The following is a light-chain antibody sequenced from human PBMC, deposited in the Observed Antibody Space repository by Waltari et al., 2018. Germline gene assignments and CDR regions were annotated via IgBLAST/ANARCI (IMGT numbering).Light chain of an antibody. CDR3: QQYGTSPWT. V-gene: IGKV3-20*01. CDR2: GAS. J-gene: IGKJ1*01. CDR1: QSVSSSY. Sequence: EIVLTQSPGTLSLSPGERATLSCRASQSVSSSYLAWFQQKPGQAPMLLIYGASNRATGIPDSFSGSGSGTDFTLTINRLEPEDFAVYFCQQYGTSPWTFGQGTKVEIK.